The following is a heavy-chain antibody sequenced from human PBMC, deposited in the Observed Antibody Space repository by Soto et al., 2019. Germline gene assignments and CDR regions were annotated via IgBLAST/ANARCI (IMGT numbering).Heavy chain of an antibody. D-gene: IGHD5-12*01. CDR1: GDIFSGYS. Sequence: QVQLVQSGAEVKKPGSSVKVSCKTSGDIFSGYSISWVRQAPGQGLEWMGGIIPIFGTTNYAQRFHGRVTSTADKSTSTVYMELYSLKSEVTAVYYCARDLGSGYDPGDYWGQGTLVTGSS. J-gene: IGHJ4*02. CDR3: ARDLGSGYDPGDY. V-gene: IGHV1-69*14. CDR2: IIPIFGTT.